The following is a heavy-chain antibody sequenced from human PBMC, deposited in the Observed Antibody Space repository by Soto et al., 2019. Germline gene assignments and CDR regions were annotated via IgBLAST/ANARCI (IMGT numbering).Heavy chain of an antibody. CDR2: ITSGSDYI. V-gene: IGHV3-21*01. D-gene: IGHD3-9*01. CDR3: TREHVVTIFRRGQRGSFDN. CDR1: GFTFSSYT. J-gene: IGHJ4*02. Sequence: GSLRLSCAASGFTFSSYTMNWVRQAPGKGPEWVAFITSGSDYIYYADSVKGRFTISRDDANNSLFLQMSSLRAEDTAVYYCTREHVVTIFRRGQRGSFDNWSQGTLVTVSS.